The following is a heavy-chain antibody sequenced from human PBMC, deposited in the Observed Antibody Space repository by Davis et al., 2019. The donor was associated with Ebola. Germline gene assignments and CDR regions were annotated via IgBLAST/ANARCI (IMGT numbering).Heavy chain of an antibody. Sequence: PGGSLRLSCAVYGGSFSGYYWSWIRQPPGKGLEWIGEINHSGSTNYNPSLKSRVTISVDTSKNQFSLKLSSVTAADTAVYYCARGSISGTRDYFYYFIDVWGKGTTVTVSS. V-gene: IGHV4-34*01. CDR3: ARGSISGTRDYFYYFIDV. D-gene: IGHD1-7*01. CDR1: GGSFSGYY. J-gene: IGHJ6*03. CDR2: INHSGST.